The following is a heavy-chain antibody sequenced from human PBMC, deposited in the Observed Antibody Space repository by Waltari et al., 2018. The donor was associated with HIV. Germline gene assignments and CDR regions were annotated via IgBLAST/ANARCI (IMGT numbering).Heavy chain of an antibody. CDR3: ARHKGLYYYGSGPGGGFDY. V-gene: IGHV5-51*01. D-gene: IGHD3-10*01. Sequence: EVQLVQSGAEVKKPGESLKISCKGSGYSFTSYWIGWVRQMPGKGLEWMGIIYPGDSDTEYSPSFQVQVTISADKSISTAYLQWSSLKASDTAMYYCARHKGLYYYGSGPGGGFDYWGQGTLVTVSS. CDR1: GYSFTSYW. J-gene: IGHJ4*02. CDR2: IYPGDSDT.